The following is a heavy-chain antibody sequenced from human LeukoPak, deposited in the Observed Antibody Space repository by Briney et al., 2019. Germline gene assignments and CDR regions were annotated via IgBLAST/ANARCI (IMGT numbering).Heavy chain of an antibody. Sequence: ASVKVSCEVSGYTLTELSMHWVRQAPGKGLEWMGGFDPEDGETIYAQKFQGRVTMTEDTSTDTAYMELSSLRSEDTAVYYCATLANCSSTSCYQHYYYYMDVWGKGTTVTVSS. V-gene: IGHV1-24*01. J-gene: IGHJ6*03. D-gene: IGHD2-2*01. CDR3: ATLANCSSTSCYQHYYYYMDV. CDR2: FDPEDGET. CDR1: GYTLTELS.